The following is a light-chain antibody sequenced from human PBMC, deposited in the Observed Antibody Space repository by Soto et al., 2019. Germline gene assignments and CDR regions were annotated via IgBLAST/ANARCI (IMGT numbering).Light chain of an antibody. J-gene: IGKJ4*01. Sequence: DIQMTQFPSTLSANVGDRVIITCRASQSVNKWLAWYQQKPGQAPRLLIYDVSTLETGVPSRFSGSGSGTGFTLTISSLQPEDAATYYCQQYASYRLTFGGGTKV. CDR1: QSVNKW. V-gene: IGKV1-5*01. CDR2: DVS. CDR3: QQYASYRLT.